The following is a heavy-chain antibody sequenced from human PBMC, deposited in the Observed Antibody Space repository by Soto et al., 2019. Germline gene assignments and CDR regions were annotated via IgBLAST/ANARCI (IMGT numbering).Heavy chain of an antibody. J-gene: IGHJ4*02. Sequence: GGSLRLSCAASGFTVSSNYMSWVRQAPGKGLEWVSVIYSGGSTYYADSVKGRFTISRDNSKNTLYLQMNSLRAEDTAVYYCARALGGWYDVFDYWGQGTLVTVSS. CDR3: ARALGGWYDVFDY. V-gene: IGHV3-53*01. D-gene: IGHD6-19*01. CDR1: GFTVSSNY. CDR2: IYSGGST.